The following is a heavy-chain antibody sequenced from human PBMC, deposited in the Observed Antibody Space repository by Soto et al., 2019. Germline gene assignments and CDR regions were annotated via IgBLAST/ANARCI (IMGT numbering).Heavy chain of an antibody. Sequence: ASGKVSCKVSGYTLTELSMHWVRQAPGKGLEWMGGFDPEDGETIYAQKFQGRVTMTEDTSTDTAYMELSSLRSEDTAVYYCATELQDYGGNYYFDYWGQGTLVTVSS. CDR3: ATELQDYGGNYYFDY. CDR2: FDPEDGET. J-gene: IGHJ4*02. D-gene: IGHD4-17*01. V-gene: IGHV1-24*01. CDR1: GYTLTELS.